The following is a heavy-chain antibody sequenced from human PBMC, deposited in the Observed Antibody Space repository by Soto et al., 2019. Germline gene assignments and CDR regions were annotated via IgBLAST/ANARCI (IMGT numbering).Heavy chain of an antibody. V-gene: IGHV1-3*01. CDR3: ARGAHTYGYVFDY. Sequence: QVHLVQSGAEVKKPGASVKVSCRSSGYTFTSNAIHWVRQAPGQSLEWMGWVNAGNGYTKYLQNLQGRVTISSDTSASTDYMELNSMRSEDTAVYYCARGAHTYGYVFDYWGQGTLVTVSS. J-gene: IGHJ4*02. CDR2: VNAGNGYT. D-gene: IGHD5-18*01. CDR1: GYTFTSNA.